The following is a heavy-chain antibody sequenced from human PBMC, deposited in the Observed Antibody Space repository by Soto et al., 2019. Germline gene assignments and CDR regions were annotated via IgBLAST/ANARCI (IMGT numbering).Heavy chain of an antibody. V-gene: IGHV4-59*01. CDR3: ARYSGTLQFDY. CDR1: GGSISDYY. D-gene: IGHD1-26*01. CDR2: IYYSGTT. Sequence: QVQLQESGPGLVKPSETLSLTCTVSGGSISDYYWSWIRQPPGKGLEWIGYIYYSGTTNYNPSLKSRVTLSVDTSKNQFSLKLSSVTAADTAVYYCARYSGTLQFDYCGQGTLVTVSS. J-gene: IGHJ4*02.